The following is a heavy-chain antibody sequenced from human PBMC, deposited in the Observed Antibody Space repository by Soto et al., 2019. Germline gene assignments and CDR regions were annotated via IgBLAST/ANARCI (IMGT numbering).Heavy chain of an antibody. CDR3: AKRTGLAARLASPAYYGLDV. CDR2: IIPIFDKP. J-gene: IGHJ6*02. V-gene: IGHV1-69*06. Sequence: QVHLVQSGAEVKKPGSSVKVSCKASGGSFYNYAVTWVRQAPGQGLEWVGSIIPIFDKPNYAQKFQGRVTITADTSTSIAYMELSSLSFGETAVYYCAKRTGLAARLASPAYYGLDVWGQGTTVTVSS. CDR1: GGSFYNYA. D-gene: IGHD6-6*01.